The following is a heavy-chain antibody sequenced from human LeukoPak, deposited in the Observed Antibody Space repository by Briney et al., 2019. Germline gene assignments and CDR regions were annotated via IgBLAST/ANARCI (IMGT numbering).Heavy chain of an antibody. CDR3: ATDMGSGSQVWFDP. V-gene: IGHV1-46*01. D-gene: IGHD3-10*01. CDR1: GYSFTNYY. CDR2: ISPGGGST. Sequence: ASVKVSCKASGYSFTNYYMHWVRQAPGQGLEWMGMISPGGGSTMYAQKFQGRVSMTRDMSTSTFYIELSSLRPEDTAIYYCATDMGSGSQVWFDPWGQGTLVTVSS. J-gene: IGHJ5*02.